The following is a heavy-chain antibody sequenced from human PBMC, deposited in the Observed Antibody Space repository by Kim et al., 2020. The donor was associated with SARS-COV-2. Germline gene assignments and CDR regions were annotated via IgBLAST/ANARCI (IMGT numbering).Heavy chain of an antibody. D-gene: IGHD3-16*02. J-gene: IGHJ4*02. CDR2: TYYRSKWYN. CDR1: GDSVSSNSAA. Sequence: SQTLSLTCAISGDSVSSNSAAWNWIRQSPSRGLEWLRRTYYRSKWYNDYAVSVKSRITINPDTSKNQFSLQLNSVTPEDTAVYYCARATRDYVWGSYRYPFDYWGQGTLVTVSS. V-gene: IGHV6-1*01. CDR3: ARATRDYVWGSYRYPFDY.